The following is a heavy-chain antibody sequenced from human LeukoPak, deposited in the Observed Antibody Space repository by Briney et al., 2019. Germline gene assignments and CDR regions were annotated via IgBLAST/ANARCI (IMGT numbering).Heavy chain of an antibody. J-gene: IGHJ3*02. Sequence: GESLKISCKGSGYSFTSYWIGWVRQMPGKGLEWMGIIYPGDSDTRYSPSFQGQVTISADKSISTAYLQWSSLKASDTAMYYCARHLRHLTRLDAFDIWGQGTMVTVSS. CDR3: ARHLRHLTRLDAFDI. V-gene: IGHV5-51*01. CDR2: IYPGDSDT. CDR1: GYSFTSYW.